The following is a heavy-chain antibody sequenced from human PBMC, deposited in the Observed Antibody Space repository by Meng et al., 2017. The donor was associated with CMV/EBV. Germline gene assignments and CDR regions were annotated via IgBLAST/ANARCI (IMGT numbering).Heavy chain of an antibody. D-gene: IGHD2-15*01. Sequence: GESLKISCAASVFTFSGSAMHWVRQASGKGLEWVGRIRSKANSYATAYAASVKGRFTISRDDSKNTAYLQMNSLKTEDTAVYYCTSRRDIVVVVADRDYWGQGTLVTVSS. CDR2: IRSKANSYAT. CDR3: TSRRDIVVVVADRDY. CDR1: VFTFSGSA. V-gene: IGHV3-73*01. J-gene: IGHJ4*02.